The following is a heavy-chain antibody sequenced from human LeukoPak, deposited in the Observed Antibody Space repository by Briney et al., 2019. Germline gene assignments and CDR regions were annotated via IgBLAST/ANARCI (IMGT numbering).Heavy chain of an antibody. D-gene: IGHD1-26*01. J-gene: IGHJ6*03. CDR2: IISSSSTI. V-gene: IGHV3-48*01. Sequence: PGGSLRLSCAASVFTFSSYSMNSVRQAPGKGLEWVSYIISSSSTIYYAESVKGRFTISRDNAKNSLYLQMNSLRAEDTAVYYCARESGSYYPNYYYYYMDVWGKGTTVTVSS. CDR1: VFTFSSYS. CDR3: ARESGSYYPNYYYYYMDV.